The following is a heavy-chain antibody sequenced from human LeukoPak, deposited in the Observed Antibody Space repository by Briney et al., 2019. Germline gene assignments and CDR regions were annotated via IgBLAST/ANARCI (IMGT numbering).Heavy chain of an antibody. CDR1: GGSISSGSYY. J-gene: IGHJ3*02. CDR3: ARDLGRAAAGGAFDI. V-gene: IGHV4-61*02. D-gene: IGHD6-13*01. CDR2: IYTSGST. Sequence: SETLSLTCTVSGGSISSGSYYWRWIRQPAGKGLEWIGRIYTSGSTNYNPSLKSRVTISVDTSKNQFSLKLSSVTAADTAVYYCARDLGRAAAGGAFDIWGQGTMVTVSS.